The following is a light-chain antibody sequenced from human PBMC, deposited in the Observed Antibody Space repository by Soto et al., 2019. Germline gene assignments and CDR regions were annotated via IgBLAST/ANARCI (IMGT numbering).Light chain of an antibody. CDR2: GAT. V-gene: IGKV3-15*01. CDR1: QSVSIL. Sequence: EIVMTQSPATLSVSPGDRATLSCRASQSVSILLAWYQQKPRQAPRLLVHGATTRATGIPARFSGCECGTEFSLTTSCLQSEDFGVYFGMQRSNWPHITFGQGTRLEI. J-gene: IGKJ5*01. CDR3: MQRSNWPHIT.